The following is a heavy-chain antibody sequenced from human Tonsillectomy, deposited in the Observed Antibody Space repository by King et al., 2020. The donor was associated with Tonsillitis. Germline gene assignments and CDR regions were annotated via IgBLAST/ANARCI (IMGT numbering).Heavy chain of an antibody. J-gene: IGHJ4*02. Sequence: VQLVESGGGLVQPGGSLRLSCAASGFIFSSYEMNWVRQAPGKGLEWVSYISSSGSTIYYADSVKGRFSISRDNAKNSLYLQVNSLRAEDTAVYYCARDRGRSYTDYHVPLDYWGQGTLVTVSS. D-gene: IGHD4/OR15-4a*01. V-gene: IGHV3-48*03. CDR2: ISSSGSTI. CDR3: ARDRGRSYTDYHVPLDY. CDR1: GFIFSSYE.